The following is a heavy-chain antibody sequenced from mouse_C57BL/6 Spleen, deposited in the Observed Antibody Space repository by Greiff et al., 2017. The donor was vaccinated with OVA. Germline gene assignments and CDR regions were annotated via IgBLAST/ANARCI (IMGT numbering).Heavy chain of an antibody. CDR2: IYPGDGDT. D-gene: IGHD2-5*01. Sequence: QVQLQQSGPELVKPGASVKISCKASGYAFSSSWMNWVKQRPGKGLEWIGRIYPGDGDTNYNGKFKGKATLTADKSSSTAYMQLSSLTSEDSAVYFCAREGLYSNYGWGQGTLVTVSA. CDR1: GYAFSSSW. J-gene: IGHJ3*02. CDR3: AREGLYSNYG. V-gene: IGHV1-82*01.